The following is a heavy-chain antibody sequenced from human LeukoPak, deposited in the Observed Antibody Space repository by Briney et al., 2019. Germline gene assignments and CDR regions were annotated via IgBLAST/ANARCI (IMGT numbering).Heavy chain of an antibody. CDR1: EFTFSRYW. J-gene: IGHJ4*02. D-gene: IGHD3-3*01. V-gene: IGHV3-7*05. Sequence: GGSLRLSCAVSEFTFSRYWMSWVRQAPGKGLDWVATIKQDGSEKYYVDSVEGRFTISRENSKNSLYLQMDSLKAEDTAVYYCARVFWSATSYYFEYWGQGALVTVSS. CDR2: IKQDGSEK. CDR3: ARVFWSATSYYFEY.